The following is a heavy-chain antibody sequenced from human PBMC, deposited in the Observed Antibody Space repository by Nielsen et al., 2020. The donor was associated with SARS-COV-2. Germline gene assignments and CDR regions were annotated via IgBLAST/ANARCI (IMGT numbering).Heavy chain of an antibody. V-gene: IGHV4-39*01. CDR1: GGSISSSSYY. Sequence: SETLSLTCTVSGGSISSSSYYWGWIRQPPGKGLEWIGSIYYSGSTYYNPSLKSRVTISVDTSKNQFSLKLSSVTAADTAVYYCARFPHDLSPSGYFTDYWGQGTLVTVSS. CDR2: IYYSGST. J-gene: IGHJ4*02. D-gene: IGHD3-22*01. CDR3: ARFPHDLSPSGYFTDY.